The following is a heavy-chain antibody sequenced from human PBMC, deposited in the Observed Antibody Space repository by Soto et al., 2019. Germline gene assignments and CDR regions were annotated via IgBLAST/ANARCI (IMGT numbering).Heavy chain of an antibody. CDR2: INPNSGGT. Sequence: QVQLVQSGAEVKKPGASVKVSCKASGYTFTGYYMHWVRQAPGQGLEWMGWINPNSGGTNYAQKLQGWVTMTRDTSISTAYMELSRLRSDDTAVYYWARSLKGGYDFFDWGQGTLVTVSS. J-gene: IGHJ4*02. CDR3: ARSLKGGYDFFD. D-gene: IGHD1-20*01. V-gene: IGHV1-2*04. CDR1: GYTFTGYY.